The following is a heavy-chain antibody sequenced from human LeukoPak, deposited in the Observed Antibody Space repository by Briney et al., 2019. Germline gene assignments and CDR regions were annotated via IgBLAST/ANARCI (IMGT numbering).Heavy chain of an antibody. CDR3: ARELISSRAAFDT. CDR1: GGSLNDYL. J-gene: IGHJ3*02. CDR2: VGHSGTT. V-gene: IGHV4-34*01. Sequence: PSETQSLTCAVYGGSLNDYLWSWIRQPPGQGQEWIGEVGHSGTTNYNPSLKSRVTISVDTSKNQFSLKLTSVTAADTAVYYCARELISSRAAFDTWGQGTVVTVSS. D-gene: IGHD3-10*01.